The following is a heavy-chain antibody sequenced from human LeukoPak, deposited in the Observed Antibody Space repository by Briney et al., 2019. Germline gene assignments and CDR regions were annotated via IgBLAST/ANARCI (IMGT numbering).Heavy chain of an antibody. CDR3: ARGDFWSPTRGWVYFDY. V-gene: IGHV3-23*01. Sequence: PGGSLRLSCAASGFTFSSYDMSWVRQAPGKGLEWVSAISGSGGSKYYADCVKGRFTISRDNSKNTLYLQMNSLRAEDTAVYYCARGDFWSPTRGWVYFDYWGQGTLVTVSS. CDR1: GFTFSSYD. D-gene: IGHD3-3*01. J-gene: IGHJ4*02. CDR2: ISGSGGSK.